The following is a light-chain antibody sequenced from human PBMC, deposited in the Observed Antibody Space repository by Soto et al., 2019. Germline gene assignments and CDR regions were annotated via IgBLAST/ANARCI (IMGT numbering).Light chain of an antibody. CDR1: QSISSW. CDR3: QQYNRIWT. Sequence: DIQMTQSPSTLSASVGDRVTITCRASQSISSWLAWYQQKPGKAPKLLIYDASSLESGVPSRFSGSGSGTEFTLTIRSLQPDDFANYYCQQYNRIWTFGQGTKVEIK. J-gene: IGKJ1*01. V-gene: IGKV1-5*01. CDR2: DAS.